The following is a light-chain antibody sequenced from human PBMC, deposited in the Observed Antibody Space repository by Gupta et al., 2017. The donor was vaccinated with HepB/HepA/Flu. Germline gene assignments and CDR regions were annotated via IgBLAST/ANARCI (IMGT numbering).Light chain of an antibody. CDR3: YSSDTSGRYRV. Sequence: SYDLKQPPSVSVSPGQTARITCSGDAFPKKNAYWYQQKSGQAPVLVIYEDTKRPSGIPQKFSGSTSGTRATLTISGAQVEDEADYYCYSSDTSGRYRVFGGGTLLTVL. J-gene: IGLJ2*01. CDR1: AFPKKN. V-gene: IGLV3-10*01. CDR2: EDT.